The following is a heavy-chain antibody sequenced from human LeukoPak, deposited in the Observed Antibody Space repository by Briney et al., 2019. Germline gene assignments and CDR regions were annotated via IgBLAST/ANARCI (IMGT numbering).Heavy chain of an antibody. D-gene: IGHD5-18*01. CDR1: GFTFSNYW. CDR2: IKKDGSEK. J-gene: IGHJ4*02. Sequence: GGSLKLSCAASGFTFSNYWMSWVRQAPGKGLEWVANIKKDGSEKYYVDSVKGRFTISRDNAKTSLYLQMNSLRAEDTAVYYCARDLSGVTGYTYGRGIDYWGQGTLVTVSS. CDR3: ARDLSGVTGYTYGRGIDY. V-gene: IGHV3-7*01.